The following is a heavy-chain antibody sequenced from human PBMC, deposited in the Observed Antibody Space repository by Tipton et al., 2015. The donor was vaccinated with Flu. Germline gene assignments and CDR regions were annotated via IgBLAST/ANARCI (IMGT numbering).Heavy chain of an antibody. CDR2: ISTSGIT. Sequence: TLSLTCTVSGASVSGDSSTTFYWAWVRQPPGKGLEWIGHISTSGITHYNPALKSRVTISVDTSKNQFSLNLRFVSIADTAVYYCLRGGGDDDYWGQETLVTVSS. J-gene: IGHJ4*02. CDR1: GASVSGDSSTTFY. CDR3: LRGGGDDDY. V-gene: IGHV4-61*01. D-gene: IGHD5-12*01.